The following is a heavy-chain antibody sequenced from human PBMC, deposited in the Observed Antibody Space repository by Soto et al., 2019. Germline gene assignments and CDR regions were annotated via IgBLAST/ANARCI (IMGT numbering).Heavy chain of an antibody. J-gene: IGHJ4*02. CDR2: INSDGSST. CDR1: GFTFSSYW. Sequence: PGGSLRLSCAASGFTFSSYWMHWVRQAPGKGLVWVSRINSDGSSTSYADSVKGRFTISRDNAKNTLYLQMNSLRAEDTAVYYCTRVVVGSSGQFDYWGQGTLVTVSS. CDR3: TRVVVGSSGQFDY. D-gene: IGHD3-10*01. V-gene: IGHV3-74*01.